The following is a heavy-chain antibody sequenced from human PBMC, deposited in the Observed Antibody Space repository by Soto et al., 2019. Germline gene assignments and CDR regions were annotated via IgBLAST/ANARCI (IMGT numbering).Heavy chain of an antibody. CDR3: ARDPPLSVLVVVATDDF. CDR1: GFTFTNHN. CDR2: ISSSSSFR. Sequence: LRRSCAASGFTFTNHNMNWVRQAPGNGLEWVSSISSSSSFRNYADSVKGRFSISRDNDKNFVYLQMDSLRAEDTAVYYCARDPPLSVLVVVATDDFWGQGTLVTVSS. V-gene: IGHV3-21*01. D-gene: IGHD2-21*01. J-gene: IGHJ4*02.